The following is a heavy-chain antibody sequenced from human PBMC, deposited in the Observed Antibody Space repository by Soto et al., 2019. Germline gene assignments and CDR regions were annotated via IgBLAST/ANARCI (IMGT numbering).Heavy chain of an antibody. Sequence: SETLSLTCAVYGGSFSGYYWSWIRQPPGKGLEWIGEINHSGSTNYNPSLKSRVTISVDTSKNQFSLKLSSVTAADTAVYYCARDWNYYDSSGYYLNDFDIWGQGTMVTVSS. CDR2: INHSGST. D-gene: IGHD3-22*01. V-gene: IGHV4-34*01. CDR1: GGSFSGYY. CDR3: ARDWNYYDSSGYYLNDFDI. J-gene: IGHJ3*02.